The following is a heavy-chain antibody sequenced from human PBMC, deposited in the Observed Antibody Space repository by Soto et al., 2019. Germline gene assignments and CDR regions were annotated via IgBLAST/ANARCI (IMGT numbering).Heavy chain of an antibody. CDR3: ATSVGIAPTGEDGMDV. D-gene: IGHD2-8*02. V-gene: IGHV1-69*13. J-gene: IGHJ6*02. CDR1: AGAFSIYG. Sequence: GXSVKVSWKASAGAFSIYGFSWVRQAPGQGPEWIGGIIPILTTPNYAQKFQGRVTIVADESTTTVYMELSSLKFEDTAVYYCATSVGIAPTGEDGMDVWGQGTSVTVSS. CDR2: IIPILTTP.